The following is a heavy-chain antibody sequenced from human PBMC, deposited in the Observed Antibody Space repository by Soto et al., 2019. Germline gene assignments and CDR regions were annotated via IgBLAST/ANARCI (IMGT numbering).Heavy chain of an antibody. Sequence: GGSLRLSCSASGVTFISYAMHWVRQAPGKGLEYVSSISTNGGSTHYADSVKGRFTISRDNSKNTQYLQMSSLRADDTAVYYCVKGEYYYDSSGYYPFDYWGQGTLVTVSS. CDR1: GVTFISYA. CDR3: VKGEYYYDSSGYYPFDY. D-gene: IGHD3-22*01. J-gene: IGHJ4*02. V-gene: IGHV3-64D*06. CDR2: ISTNGGST.